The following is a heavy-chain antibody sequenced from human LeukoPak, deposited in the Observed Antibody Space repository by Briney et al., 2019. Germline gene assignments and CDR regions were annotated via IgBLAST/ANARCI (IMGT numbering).Heavy chain of an antibody. CDR1: GFTFDDHA. D-gene: IGHD2-15*01. CDR2: ISWNSGSI. Sequence: PGGSLRLSCAASGFTFDDHAMHWVRQAPGKGLEWVSGISWNSGSIGYADSVKGRFTISRDNAKNSLYLQMNSLRAEDTALYYCARGSRSTHFDYWGQGTLVTVSS. CDR3: ARGSRSTHFDY. V-gene: IGHV3-9*01. J-gene: IGHJ4*02.